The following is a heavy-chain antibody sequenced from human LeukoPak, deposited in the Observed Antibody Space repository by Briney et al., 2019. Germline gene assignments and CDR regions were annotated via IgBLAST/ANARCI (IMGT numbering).Heavy chain of an antibody. Sequence: GGSLRLSCAASGFTFSSYSMNWVRQAPGKGLEWVSSISSSSSYIYYAGSVKGRFTISRDNAKNSLSLQMNSLRAEDTAVYYCASGYSYSVDYWGQGTLVTVSS. D-gene: IGHD5-18*01. CDR1: GFTFSSYS. J-gene: IGHJ4*02. CDR3: ASGYSYSVDY. V-gene: IGHV3-21*04. CDR2: ISSSSSYI.